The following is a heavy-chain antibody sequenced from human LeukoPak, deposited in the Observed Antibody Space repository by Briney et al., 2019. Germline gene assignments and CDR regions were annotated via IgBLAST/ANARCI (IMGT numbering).Heavy chain of an antibody. D-gene: IGHD4-11*01. J-gene: IGHJ6*02. Sequence: GGSLRLSCAASGFTFSDYYMSWIRQAPGKGLEWVSYISSSGGTIYYADSVKGRFTISRDNAKNSLYLQMNSLRAEDTALYCCAKDMTAVGPHGMDVWGQGTTVTVSS. CDR2: ISSSGGTI. CDR1: GFTFSDYY. CDR3: AKDMTAVGPHGMDV. V-gene: IGHV3-11*01.